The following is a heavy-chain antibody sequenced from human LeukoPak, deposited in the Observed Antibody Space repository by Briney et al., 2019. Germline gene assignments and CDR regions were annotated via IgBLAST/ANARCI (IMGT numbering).Heavy chain of an antibody. J-gene: IGHJ4*02. CDR3: ARGLFQWPARIDY. V-gene: IGHV4-4*08. D-gene: IGHD6-19*01. CDR1: GGSINNYC. CDR2: FDNSGST. Sequence: PSETLSLTCTVSGGSINNYCWSWIRQPPGKGLEWIGFFDNSGSTNYNPSLKSRVTISVDTSKNQVSLKLNSVTAADTAVYYCARGLFQWPARIDYWGRGTLATVSS.